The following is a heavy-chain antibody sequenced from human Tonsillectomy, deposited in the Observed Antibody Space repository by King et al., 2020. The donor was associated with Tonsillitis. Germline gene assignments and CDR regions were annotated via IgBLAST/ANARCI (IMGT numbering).Heavy chain of an antibody. CDR1: GYTFTSYD. CDR3: ARGVDSSGWLDYYYFGMDV. D-gene: IGHD6-19*01. J-gene: IGHJ6*02. CDR2: MNPNSGNT. Sequence: QVQLVESGAEVKKPGASVKVSCEASGYTFTSYDINWVRQATGQGLEWMGWMNPNSGNTAYAQTFQGRVTMTRNTSISTAYMELSSLRSEETAVYYCARGVDSSGWLDYYYFGMDVWGQGTTVTVSS. V-gene: IGHV1-8*01.